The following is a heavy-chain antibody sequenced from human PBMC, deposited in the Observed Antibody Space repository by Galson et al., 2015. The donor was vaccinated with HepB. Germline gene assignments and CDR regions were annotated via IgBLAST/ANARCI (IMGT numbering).Heavy chain of an antibody. V-gene: IGHV3-48*02. D-gene: IGHD6-19*01. J-gene: IGHJ5*02. Sequence: SLRLSCAASGFTFNTYSMNWVRQAPGKGLEWVSYISRTTTIYYAASVNGRFTISRDNAKNSLYLQMNSLRDEDTAVYYCARDNVAVAGTGWFDPWGQGTLVTVSS. CDR3: ARDNVAVAGTGWFDP. CDR2: ISRTTTI. CDR1: GFTFNTYS.